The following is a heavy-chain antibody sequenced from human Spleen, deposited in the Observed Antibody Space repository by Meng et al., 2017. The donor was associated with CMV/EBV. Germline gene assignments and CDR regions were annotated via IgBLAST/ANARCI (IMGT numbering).Heavy chain of an antibody. CDR3: ARGTTVGGYFDS. CDR1: GGSISRY. V-gene: IGHV4-59*01. Sequence: ESLKISCTVSGGSISRYCNWIRKPPGKGLEWIGYIFYSGITNYSPSLKSRVTISLGTSERQFSLRLSSVTAADTAVYYCARGTTVGGYFDSWGQGMLVTVSS. J-gene: IGHJ4*02. D-gene: IGHD4-23*01. CDR2: IFYSGIT.